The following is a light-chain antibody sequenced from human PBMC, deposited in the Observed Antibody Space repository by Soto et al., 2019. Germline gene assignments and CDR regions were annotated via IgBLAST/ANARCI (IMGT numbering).Light chain of an antibody. V-gene: IGKV3-20*01. Sequence: EIVLTQSPGTLSLSPGERATLSCRASQNISSSYLAWYQQKPGQAPRLLIHAASSRATGIPDRFSGSGSGTDFTLTISRLEPADFAVYYCQQYGGSALYTFGQGTKLEIK. CDR1: QNISSSY. CDR3: QQYGGSALYT. CDR2: AAS. J-gene: IGKJ2*01.